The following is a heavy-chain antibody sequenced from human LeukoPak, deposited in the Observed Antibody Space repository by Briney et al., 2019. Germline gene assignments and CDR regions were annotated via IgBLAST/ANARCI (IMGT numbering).Heavy chain of an antibody. CDR2: IRYDGSNK. CDR3: AKDQYYDFWSGYFYAFDI. D-gene: IGHD3-3*01. CDR1: GFTFSSYG. J-gene: IGHJ3*02. Sequence: GGSLRLSCAASGFTFSSYGMYWVRQAPGKGLEWVAFIRYDGSNKYYADSVKGRFTISRDNSKNTLYLQMNSLRAEDTAVYYCAKDQYYDFWSGYFYAFDIWGQGTMVTVSS. V-gene: IGHV3-30*02.